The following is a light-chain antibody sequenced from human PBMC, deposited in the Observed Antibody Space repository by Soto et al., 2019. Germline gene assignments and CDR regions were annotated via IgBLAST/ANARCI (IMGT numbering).Light chain of an antibody. CDR1: QSISSSY. J-gene: IGKJ1*01. V-gene: IGKV3-20*01. CDR3: QQHDTSPWT. Sequence: EIVLTQSPGTLSLSPGERATLSCRASQSISSSYLAIAWYQQKPGQPPRLLIYGASNRATGIPDRFSGSGAATDFTLTISRLEPEDVAVYYCQQHDTSPWTFGQGTRVEIK. CDR2: GAS.